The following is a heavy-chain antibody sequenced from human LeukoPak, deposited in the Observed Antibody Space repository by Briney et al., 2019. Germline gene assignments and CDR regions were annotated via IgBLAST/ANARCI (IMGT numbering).Heavy chain of an antibody. CDR3: AKDKPQYLLAVAGNDFDH. D-gene: IGHD6-19*01. J-gene: IGHJ4*02. V-gene: IGHV3-74*01. CDR1: GFTFSSYW. CDR2: IKPDGSSI. Sequence: TGGSLRLSCAASGFTFSSYWMNWVRQAPGKGLVWVARIKPDGSSISYADSVKGRFTISRDNAKNTLYLQMNSLRAEDTAVYYCAKDKPQYLLAVAGNDFDHWGQGTLVTVSS.